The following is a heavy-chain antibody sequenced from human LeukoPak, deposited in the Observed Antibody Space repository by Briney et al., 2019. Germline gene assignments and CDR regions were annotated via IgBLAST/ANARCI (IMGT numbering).Heavy chain of an antibody. J-gene: IGHJ6*03. CDR2: VHSSGST. Sequence: SETLSLTCTVSGGSISSGSHYWTWIRQPAGKGLEYIGRVHSSGSTDSNPSLRSRLTMSVDTSKNQLSLKLTSVTAADTAVYYCVRLGRFGALLPYYYYMDVWGKGTTVTVSS. D-gene: IGHD3-10*01. V-gene: IGHV4-61*02. CDR3: VRLGRFGALLPYYYYMDV. CDR1: GGSISSGSHY.